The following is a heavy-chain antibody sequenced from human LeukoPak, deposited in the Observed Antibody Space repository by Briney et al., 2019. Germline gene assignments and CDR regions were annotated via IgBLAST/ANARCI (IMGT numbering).Heavy chain of an antibody. V-gene: IGHV3-21*04. CDR2: ISSSSSYI. J-gene: IGHJ6*02. D-gene: IGHD3-3*01. CDR3: AKPIFGVVTPHDGMDV. Sequence: GGSLRLSCAASGFTFSSYSMNWVRQALGKGLEWVSSISSSSSYIYYADSVKGRFTISRDNAKNSLYLQMNSLRAEDTAVYYCAKPIFGVVTPHDGMDVWGQGTTVTVSS. CDR1: GFTFSSYS.